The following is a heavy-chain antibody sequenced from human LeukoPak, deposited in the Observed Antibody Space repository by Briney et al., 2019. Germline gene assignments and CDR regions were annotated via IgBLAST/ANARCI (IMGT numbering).Heavy chain of an antibody. V-gene: IGHV5-51*01. J-gene: IGHJ3*02. CDR3: ARSLVPAAMLGAFDI. Sequence: GESLKISCKGSGYSFTSYWIGWVRQMPGKGLEWMGIIYPGDSDTRYSPSFQGQVTISADKSISTAYLQWSSLKASDTAMYYCARSLVPAAMLGAFDIWGQGTMVTVSS. CDR2: IYPGDSDT. D-gene: IGHD2-2*01. CDR1: GYSFTSYW.